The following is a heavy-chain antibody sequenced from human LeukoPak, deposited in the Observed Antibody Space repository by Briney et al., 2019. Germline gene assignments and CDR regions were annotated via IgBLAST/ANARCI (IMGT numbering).Heavy chain of an antibody. CDR2: IYYSGST. Sequence: SETLSLTCTVSGGSISSGDYYWSWIRQPPGKGLEWIGYIYYSGSTYYNPSLKSRVTISIDTSKNQFSLKLSSVTAADTAVYYCARALFGSGGYFSFGYWGQGTLVTVSS. CDR3: ARALFGSGGYFSFGY. D-gene: IGHD3-10*01. V-gene: IGHV4-30-4*01. CDR1: GGSISSGDYY. J-gene: IGHJ4*02.